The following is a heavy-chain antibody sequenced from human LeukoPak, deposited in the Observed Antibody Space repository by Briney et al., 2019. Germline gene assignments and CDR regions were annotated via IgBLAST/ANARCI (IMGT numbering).Heavy chain of an antibody. CDR2: IYYSGST. Sequence: PSETLSLTCTVSGGSISSYYWSWIRQPPGKGLEWIGYIYYSGSTNYNPSLKSRVTISVDTSKNQFSLKLSSVTAADTAVYYCARGAVDYYYGMDVWGQGTTVTVSS. D-gene: IGHD2-21*01. V-gene: IGHV4-59*01. J-gene: IGHJ6*02. CDR1: GGSISSYY. CDR3: ARGAVDYYYGMDV.